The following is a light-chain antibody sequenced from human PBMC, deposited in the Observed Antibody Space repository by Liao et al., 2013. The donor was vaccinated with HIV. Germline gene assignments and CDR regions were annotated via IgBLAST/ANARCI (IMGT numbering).Light chain of an antibody. CDR1: NIGSKS. CDR3: QSGDSSGTYWV. CDR2: YDS. V-gene: IGLV3-21*01. Sequence: SYELTQPPSVSVAPGKTARITCGGNNIGSKSVHWYQQKPGQAPVVVISYDSDRPSGIPERFSGSSSGTTVTLTISGVQAEDEADYYCQSGDSSGTYWVFGGGTKLTVL. J-gene: IGLJ3*02.